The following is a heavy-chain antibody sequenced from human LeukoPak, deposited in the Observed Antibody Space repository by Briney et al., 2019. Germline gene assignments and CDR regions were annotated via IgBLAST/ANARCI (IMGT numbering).Heavy chain of an antibody. CDR3: TVSGIASDAFDI. CDR1: GFTFAIST. Sequence: GGSLRLACAASGFTFAISTMHWVRQPAGNGMEWIGLIRTKANPYANAYSASVTPTSTITRDDSKNTGYLQMNSLKTEDTAVYYCTVSGIASDAFDIWGQGTMVTVSS. D-gene: IGHD5/OR15-5a*01. J-gene: IGHJ3*02. CDR2: IRTKANPYAN. V-gene: IGHV3-73*01.